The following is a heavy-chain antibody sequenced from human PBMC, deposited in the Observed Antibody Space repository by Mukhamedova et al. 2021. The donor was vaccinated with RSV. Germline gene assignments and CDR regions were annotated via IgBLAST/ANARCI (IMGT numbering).Heavy chain of an antibody. V-gene: IGHV4-39*01. CDR2: YGGST. J-gene: IGHJ6*02. CDR3: ARQVAAAGAYYYYYGMDV. D-gene: IGHD6-13*01. Sequence: YGGSTYYNPSLKSRVTISVDTSKNQFSLKLSSVTAADTAVYYCARQVAAAGAYYYYYGMDVWGQGTTVTVSS.